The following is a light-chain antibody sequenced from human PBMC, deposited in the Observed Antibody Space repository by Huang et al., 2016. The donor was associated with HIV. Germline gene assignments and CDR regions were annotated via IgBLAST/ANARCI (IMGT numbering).Light chain of an antibody. CDR3: QHFNNLLNT. J-gene: IGKJ2*01. CDR1: QDISNF. Sequence: DIQMTQSPSSLYAFVGDRVTITCQASQDISNFLNWYQQKPGKAPKLLIYDASNLETGVPSRFNGSGSGTDFTFTISSLRPEDIATYYCQHFNNLLNTFGQGTRLEIK. CDR2: DAS. V-gene: IGKV1-33*01.